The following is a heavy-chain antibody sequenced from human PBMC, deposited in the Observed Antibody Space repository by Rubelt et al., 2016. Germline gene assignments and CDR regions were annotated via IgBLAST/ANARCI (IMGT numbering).Heavy chain of an antibody. Sequence: QVQLVQSGAEVKKPGASVKVSCKASGYTFTSYGISWVRQAPGQGLEWMGWISAYNGYTNYAQKVQGRVTMTTDTSTSTAYMELRSRRSDDTAVYYCARRDGYNWDDAFDIWGQGTMVTVSS. V-gene: IGHV1-18*01. CDR2: ISAYNGYT. CDR1: GYTFTSYG. D-gene: IGHD5-24*01. CDR3: ARRDGYNWDDAFDI. J-gene: IGHJ3*02.